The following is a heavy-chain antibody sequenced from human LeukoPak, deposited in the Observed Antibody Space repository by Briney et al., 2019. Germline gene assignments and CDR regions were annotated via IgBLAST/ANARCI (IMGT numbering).Heavy chain of an antibody. CDR2: VNGDGNIT. D-gene: IGHD3-10*02. J-gene: IGHJ3*02. CDR1: GLTFSSFL. Sequence: PGGSLRLSCAASGLTFSSFLMHWVRQAPGKGLLWLSRVNGDGNITTYADSVRGRFTISRDNAKNTLYLQMNGLRAEDTAVYYCARRGLVPAFDIWGQGTMVSVTS. CDR3: ARRGLVPAFDI. V-gene: IGHV3-74*01.